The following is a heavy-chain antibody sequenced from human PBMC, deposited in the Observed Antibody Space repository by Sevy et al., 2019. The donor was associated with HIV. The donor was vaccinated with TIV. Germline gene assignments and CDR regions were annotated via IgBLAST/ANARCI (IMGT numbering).Heavy chain of an antibody. CDR2: IYYSGST. J-gene: IGHJ4*02. CDR1: GGSISSSSYY. V-gene: IGHV4-39*01. CDR3: ARHRGGIVVVDY. Sequence: SETLSLTCTVSGGSISSSSYYWGWIRQPPGKGLGWIGSIYYSGSTYYNPSLKSRVTISVDTSKNQFSLKLSSVTAADTAVYYCARHRGGIVVVDYWGQGTLVTVSS. D-gene: IGHD2-21*01.